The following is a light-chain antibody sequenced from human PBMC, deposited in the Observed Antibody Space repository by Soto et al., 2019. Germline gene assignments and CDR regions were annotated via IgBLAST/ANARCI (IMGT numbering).Light chain of an antibody. J-gene: IGKJ2*01. CDR2: GAS. CDR1: RSVSSSY. CDR3: QQYGSSPPYT. Sequence: EIVVTQSPGTLSLSPGERATLSCRASRSVSSSYLAWYQQKPGQAPRLFIYGASSMATGLPDRFSGSGSGTDFTLTISRLEPEDFAVYYCQQYGSSPPYTFGQGTKLEIK. V-gene: IGKV3-20*01.